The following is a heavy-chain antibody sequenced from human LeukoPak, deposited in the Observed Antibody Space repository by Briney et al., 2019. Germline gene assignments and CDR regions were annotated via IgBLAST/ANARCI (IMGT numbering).Heavy chain of an antibody. D-gene: IGHD6-19*01. CDR1: GFTFSDAW. J-gene: IGHJ4*02. CDR3: TTEAPWYSSGRGWSDY. Sequence: NTGGSLRLSCAASGFTFSDAWMSWVRQAPGKGLEWLGHIKSKVDRETTDYAAPVKGRFTISRDDSKNTLYLQMNSLKTEDTAVYYCTTEAPWYSSGRGWSDYWGQGTLVTVSS. CDR2: IKSKVDRETT. V-gene: IGHV3-15*01.